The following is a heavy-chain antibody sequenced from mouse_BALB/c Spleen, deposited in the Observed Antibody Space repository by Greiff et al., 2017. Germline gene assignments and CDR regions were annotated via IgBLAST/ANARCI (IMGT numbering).Heavy chain of an antibody. CDR3: ASPAPYYYAMDY. V-gene: IGHV2-2*02. CDR2: IWSGGST. Sequence: VKLQESGPGLVQPSQSLSITCTVSGFSLTSYGVHWVRQSPGKGLEWLGVIWSGGSTDYNAAFISRLSISKDNSKSQVFFKMNSLQANDTAIYYCASPAPYYYAMDYWGQGTSVTVSS. CDR1: GFSLTSYG. J-gene: IGHJ4*01.